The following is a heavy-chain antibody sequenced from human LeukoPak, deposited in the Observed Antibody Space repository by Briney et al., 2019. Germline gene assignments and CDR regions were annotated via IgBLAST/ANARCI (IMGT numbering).Heavy chain of an antibody. CDR1: GFTFSSYW. CDR2: IKQDGSEK. V-gene: IGHV3-7*01. CDR3: ARATGYSSSWYSPNEYYFDY. D-gene: IGHD6-13*01. J-gene: IGHJ4*02. Sequence: GGSLRLSCAASGFTFSSYWMSWVRQAPGKGLEWVANIKQDGSEKYYVDSVKGRFTISRDNAKNSLYLQMNSLRAVDTAVYYCARATGYSSSWYSPNEYYFDYWGQGTLVTVSS.